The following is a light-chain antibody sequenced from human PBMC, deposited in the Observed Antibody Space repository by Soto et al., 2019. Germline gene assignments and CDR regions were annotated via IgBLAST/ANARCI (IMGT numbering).Light chain of an antibody. CDR1: SSNIGSKT. Sequence: SVVTQPPSASWTPRQRGTISFSGSSSNIGSKTVNWYQQLPGTAPKLLIYSNYQRPSGVPDRFSGSKSGTSASLAISGLQSEDEADYYCSAWDASLNGYVFGTGTKVTVL. CDR2: SNY. J-gene: IGLJ1*01. V-gene: IGLV1-44*01. CDR3: SAWDASLNGYV.